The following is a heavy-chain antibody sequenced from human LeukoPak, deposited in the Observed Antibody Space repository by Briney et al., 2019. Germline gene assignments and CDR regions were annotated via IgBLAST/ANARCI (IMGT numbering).Heavy chain of an antibody. CDR1: GYTFTGYY. V-gene: IGHV1-69*06. CDR3: ARNTIIVGATTTWYAFDI. J-gene: IGHJ3*02. Sequence: SVKVSCKASGYTFTGYYMHWVRQAPGQGLEWMGGIIPIFGTANYAQKFQGRVTITADKSTSTAYMELSSLRSEDTAVYYCARNTIIVGATTTWYAFDIWGQGTMVTVSS. CDR2: IIPIFGTA. D-gene: IGHD1-26*01.